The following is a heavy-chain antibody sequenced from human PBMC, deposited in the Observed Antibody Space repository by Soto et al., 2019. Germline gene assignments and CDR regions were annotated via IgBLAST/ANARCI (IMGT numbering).Heavy chain of an antibody. CDR3: XXXXXXXXXXXXXPDGGY. V-gene: IGHV3-48*01. J-gene: IGHJ4*02. CDR1: GFTFSSYS. Sequence: EVQLVESGGGLVQPGGSLRLSCAASGFTFSSYSMNWVRQAPGKGLEWVSYISSSSSTIYYADSVKGRFTISRDNAXXXXXXXXXXXXXXXXXXXXXXXXXXXXXXXXXXPDGGYWGQGTLVTVSS. CDR2: ISSSSSTI.